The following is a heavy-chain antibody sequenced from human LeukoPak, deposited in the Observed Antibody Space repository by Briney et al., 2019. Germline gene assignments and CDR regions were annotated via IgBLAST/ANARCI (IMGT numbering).Heavy chain of an antibody. J-gene: IGHJ5*02. CDR3: ARDDYGSGTNWFDP. D-gene: IGHD3-10*01. CDR2: IYHSGST. CDR1: GGTISSSNW. Sequence: PSETLSLTCAVSGGTISSSNWWSWVRQPPGKGLEWIGEIYHSGSTNYNPSLKSRVTISVDTSKNQFSLKLSSVTAADTAVYYCARDDYGSGTNWFDPWGQGTLVTVSS. V-gene: IGHV4-4*02.